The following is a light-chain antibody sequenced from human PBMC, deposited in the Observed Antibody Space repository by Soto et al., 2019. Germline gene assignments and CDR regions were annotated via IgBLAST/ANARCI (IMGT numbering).Light chain of an antibody. CDR1: QSISTW. Sequence: DIQMTQSPSTLSASVGDRVTLTCRASQSISTWLAGYQQKPGKAPKHLIYKPSSLESGVPSRFSGSGSGTEFTLTISSLQPDDFADYYCQQYNSYPWTFGQGNKGEIK. J-gene: IGKJ1*01. CDR2: KPS. V-gene: IGKV1-5*03. CDR3: QQYNSYPWT.